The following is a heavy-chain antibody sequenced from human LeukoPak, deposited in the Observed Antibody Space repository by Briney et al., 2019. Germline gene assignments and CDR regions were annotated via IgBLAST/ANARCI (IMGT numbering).Heavy chain of an antibody. D-gene: IGHD5-18*01. V-gene: IGHV1-2*02. CDR2: INPNGGGT. CDR1: GYTFTSYG. J-gene: IGHJ4*02. Sequence: ASVKVSCKASGYTFTSYGISWVRQAPGQGLEWMGWINPNGGGTNYAQKFQGRVTMTRDTSISTAYMELSRLRSDDTAVYYCARDHSGYSYGYLRYFDYWGQGTLVTVSS. CDR3: ARDHSGYSYGYLRYFDY.